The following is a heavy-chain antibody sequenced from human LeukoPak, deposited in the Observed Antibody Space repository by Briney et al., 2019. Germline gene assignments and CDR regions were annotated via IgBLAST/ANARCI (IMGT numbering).Heavy chain of an antibody. J-gene: IGHJ4*02. CDR3: SRFYCPEEHDGAWYEAH. D-gene: IGHD6-19*01. CDR1: GFTFRSYS. Sequence: GGSLRPSCAPSGFTFRSYSMNWVRQAPGKGVEWVARIRRYGRARTYADSVKGRFTITRDNAMNTVFLQMKSLRADDTGTYYCSRFYCPEEHDGAWYEAHWGQGVLVTVS. V-gene: IGHV3-74*03. CDR2: IRRYGRAR.